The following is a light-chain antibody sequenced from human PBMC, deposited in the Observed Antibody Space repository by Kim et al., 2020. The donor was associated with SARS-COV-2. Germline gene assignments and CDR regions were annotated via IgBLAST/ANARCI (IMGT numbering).Light chain of an antibody. J-gene: IGLJ3*02. CDR3: NSRDSSGNHWV. V-gene: IGLV3-19*01. CDR2: GKN. Sequence: SSELTQDPAVSVALVQTVRITCHGDSLRSYYASWYQQKPGQAPVLVIYGKNNRPSGIPDRFSGSSSGNTDSLTITGAQAEDEADYYCNSRDSSGNHWVFG. CDR1: SLRSYY.